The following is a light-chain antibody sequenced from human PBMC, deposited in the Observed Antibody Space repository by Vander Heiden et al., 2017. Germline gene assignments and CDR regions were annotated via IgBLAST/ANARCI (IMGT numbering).Light chain of an antibody. CDR2: EAR. Sequence: QSALTQPASVSGSPGQSITLSCSGTSSDVGTYNLVSWYQQHPGKAPKLMIYEARKRPSGVSNRFSGSKSGNTASLTISGLQAEDEADYYCCSYAASTTFVLFGGGTKLTVL. V-gene: IGLV2-23*01. CDR1: SSDVGTYNL. J-gene: IGLJ2*01. CDR3: CSYAASTTFVL.